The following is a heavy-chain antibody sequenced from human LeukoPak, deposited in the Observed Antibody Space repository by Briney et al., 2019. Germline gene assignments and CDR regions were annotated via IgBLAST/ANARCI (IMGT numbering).Heavy chain of an antibody. CDR1: GGSISSSTDY. Sequence: SEILSLTCTVSGGSISSSTDYWGWIRQSPGKGLEWIGNIYYRGSTYYNPSLKSRVTISVDTSKNQFSLNLSSVTAADTAVYYCVLFAGSWIGPDYWGQGTLVTVSS. V-gene: IGHV4-39*01. CDR2: IYYRGST. J-gene: IGHJ4*02. CDR3: VLFAGSWIGPDY. D-gene: IGHD6-13*01.